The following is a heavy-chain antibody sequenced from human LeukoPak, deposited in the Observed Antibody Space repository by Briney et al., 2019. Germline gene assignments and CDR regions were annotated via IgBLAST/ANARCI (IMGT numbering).Heavy chain of an antibody. D-gene: IGHD2-2*02. CDR2: MNPNSGNT. J-gene: IGHJ5*02. CDR1: GYTFTSYD. Sequence: ASVKVSCKASGYTFTSYDINWVRQATGQGLAWMGWMNPNSGNTGYAQKFQGRVTMTRNTSISTAYMELSSLRSEDTAVYYCARGSYLIVVPAAILHNWFDPWGQGTLVTVSS. CDR3: ARGSYLIVVPAAILHNWFDP. V-gene: IGHV1-8*01.